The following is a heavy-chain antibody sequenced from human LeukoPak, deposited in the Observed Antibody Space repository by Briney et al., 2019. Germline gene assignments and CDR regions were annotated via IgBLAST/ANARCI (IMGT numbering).Heavy chain of an antibody. CDR3: AREAVTRNYFDY. Sequence: SGGSLRLSCAASGFTVSSNYMNWVRQAPGEGLEWVSVIYSGGSTYYADSVKGRFTISRDNSKNTLFLQMNSLRAEDTAVYYCAREAVTRNYFDYWGQGTLVTVSS. CDR1: GFTVSSNY. J-gene: IGHJ4*02. V-gene: IGHV3-53*01. CDR2: IYSGGST. D-gene: IGHD4-17*01.